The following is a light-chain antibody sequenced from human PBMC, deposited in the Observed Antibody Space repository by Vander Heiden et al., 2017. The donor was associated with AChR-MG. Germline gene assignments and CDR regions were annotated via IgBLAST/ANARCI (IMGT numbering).Light chain of an antibody. CDR3: HHHHSTPPYT. V-gene: IGKV1-39*01. CDR1: QSISSY. J-gene: IGKJ2*01. CDR2: AAS. Sequence: DIQMTQSPSSLSASLGDRVTIPCRASQSISSYSNLYQHKPGPAPKLMIYAASSLQSGLPSRVSGSGSGTDFTLTISSLQPEAFATSYCHHHHSTPPYTFGQGTKLEIK.